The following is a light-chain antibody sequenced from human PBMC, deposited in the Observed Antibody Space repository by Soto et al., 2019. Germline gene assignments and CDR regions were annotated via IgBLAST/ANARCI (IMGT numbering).Light chain of an antibody. Sequence: DIQMTQSPLSLSASVGDRVTITCRASQSISNYLNWYQQKPGRAPQLLIYAASNLQSGVPSRFSGRGSGTDFTLTISSLQPEDFATYYCQQSYSTLSITFGQGTRLEIK. CDR1: QSISNY. V-gene: IGKV1-39*01. CDR3: QQSYSTLSIT. CDR2: AAS. J-gene: IGKJ5*01.